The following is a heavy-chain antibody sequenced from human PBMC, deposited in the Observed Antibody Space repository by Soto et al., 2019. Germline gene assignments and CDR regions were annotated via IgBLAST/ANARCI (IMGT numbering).Heavy chain of an antibody. CDR1: GYTFTSYA. J-gene: IGHJ4*02. CDR3: ARGRDGILTGYFDY. D-gene: IGHD3-9*01. V-gene: IGHV1-3*01. CDR2: INAGNGNT. Sequence: VSVKVSCKASGYTFTSYAMHWVRQAPGQRLEWMGWINAGNGNTKYSQKFQGRVTITRDTSASTAYMELSSLRSEDTAVYYCARGRDGILTGYFDYWGQGTLVTVSS.